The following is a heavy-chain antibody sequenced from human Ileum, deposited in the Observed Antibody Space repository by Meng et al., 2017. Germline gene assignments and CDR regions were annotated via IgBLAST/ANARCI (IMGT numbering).Heavy chain of an antibody. D-gene: IGHD3-10*01. Sequence: QPQESGPELVQPPGTLSLAFAVSGDSIGNSKWWSWLRQPPGKGLEWIGEISNSGKTVYSPSLKSRVRISLDKSNNQFSLTLNSVTAADTAMYYCARERIRELGLFDSWGQGTLVTVSS. V-gene: IGHV4-4*03. CDR1: GDSIGNSKW. CDR2: ISNSGKT. CDR3: ARERIRELGLFDS. J-gene: IGHJ4*02.